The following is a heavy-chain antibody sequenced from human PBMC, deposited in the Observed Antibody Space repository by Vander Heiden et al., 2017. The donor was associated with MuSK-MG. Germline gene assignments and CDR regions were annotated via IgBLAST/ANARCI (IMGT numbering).Heavy chain of an antibody. CDR3: ARMVGYCSGGSCPYFDY. CDR1: GFTFSSYS. V-gene: IGHV3-21*01. CDR2: ISSSSSYI. J-gene: IGHJ4*02. Sequence: EVQLVESGGGLVKPGGSLRLSCAASGFTFSSYSMNWVRQAPGKGLEWVSSISSSSSYIYYADSVKGRVTISRDNAKNSLYLQMNSLRAEDTAVYYCARMVGYCSGGSCPYFDYWGQGTLVTVSS. D-gene: IGHD2-15*01.